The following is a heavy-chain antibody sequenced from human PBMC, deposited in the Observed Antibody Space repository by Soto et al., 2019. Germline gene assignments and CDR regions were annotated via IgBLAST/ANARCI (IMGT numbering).Heavy chain of an antibody. Sequence: ASVKVSCKASGYTFINYDISWVRQATGQGLEWMGWMNPGSGKTGYANKFQGRVTMTRDASTSTAHLELSSLTSEDTAVYYCAIMASFGTLNWFDPWGQGTLVTVAS. CDR3: AIMASFGTLNWFDP. CDR1: GYTFINYD. J-gene: IGHJ5*02. CDR2: MNPGSGKT. D-gene: IGHD2-8*01. V-gene: IGHV1-8*02.